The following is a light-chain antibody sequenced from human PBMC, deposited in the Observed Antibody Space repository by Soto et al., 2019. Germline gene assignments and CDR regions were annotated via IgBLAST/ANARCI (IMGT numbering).Light chain of an antibody. Sequence: EIVLTQSPATLSLSPGERATLSCRASQSVSSYLAWYQQKPGQAPRLLIYDVSKRATGIPARFSGSGSGTDFTLTISSLEPEDFAVYYCQQRSDWPTFGGGTKVEIK. CDR3: QQRSDWPT. CDR2: DVS. V-gene: IGKV3-11*01. CDR1: QSVSSY. J-gene: IGKJ4*01.